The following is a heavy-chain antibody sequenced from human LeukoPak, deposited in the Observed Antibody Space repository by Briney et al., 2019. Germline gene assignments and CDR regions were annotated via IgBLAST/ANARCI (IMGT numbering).Heavy chain of an antibody. CDR2: IYTSGST. J-gene: IGHJ6*03. Sequence: PSETLSLTCTVSGGSISSGSYYWSWIRQPAGKGLEWIGRIYTSGSTNYNPSLKSRVTISVDTSKNQFSLKLSSVTAADTAVYYCARDIVGATTDYYYYYMGVWGKGTTVTVSS. D-gene: IGHD1-26*01. CDR1: GGSISSGSYY. V-gene: IGHV4-61*02. CDR3: ARDIVGATTDYYYYYMGV.